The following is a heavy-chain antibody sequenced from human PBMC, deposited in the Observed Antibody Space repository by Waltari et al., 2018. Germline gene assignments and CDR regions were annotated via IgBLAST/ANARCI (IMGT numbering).Heavy chain of an antibody. Sequence: QVQLVQSGAEVKKPGASVKVSCKASGYTFTSYAMHWVRQAPGQRLEWMGWINAGNGNTKYSQKFQGRVTITRDTSASTAYMELSSLRSEDTAVYYCATGGGTTQYGDYPSPFDYWGQGTLVTVSS. V-gene: IGHV1-3*01. J-gene: IGHJ4*02. D-gene: IGHD4-17*01. CDR3: ATGGGTTQYGDYPSPFDY. CDR2: INAGNGNT. CDR1: GYTFTSYA.